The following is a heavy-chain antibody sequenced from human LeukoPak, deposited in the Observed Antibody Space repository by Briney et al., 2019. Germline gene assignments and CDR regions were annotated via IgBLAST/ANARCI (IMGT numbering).Heavy chain of an antibody. D-gene: IGHD3-10*01. CDR1: GFTFSSYS. V-gene: IGHV3-48*01. J-gene: IGHJ4*02. Sequence: GGSLRLSCAASGFTFSSYSMNWVRQAPGKGLEWVSYISSSSSTIHYADSVKGRFTISRDNAKNSLYLQMNSLRAEDTAVYYCARAAFSAFDGSYYFDYWGQGTLVTVSS. CDR3: ARAAFSAFDGSYYFDY. CDR2: ISSSSSTI.